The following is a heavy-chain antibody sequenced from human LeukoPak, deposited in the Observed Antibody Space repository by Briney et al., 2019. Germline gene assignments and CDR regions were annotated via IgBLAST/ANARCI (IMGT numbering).Heavy chain of an antibody. CDR1: GFNFSDYY. CDR2: ISDSGNT. V-gene: IGHV3-23*01. J-gene: IGHJ4*02. D-gene: IGHD2-21*01. Sequence: GGSLRLSCAASGFNFSDYYMSWIRQAPGKGLEWVSAISDSGNTYHADSVKGRFTISRDSSKNTLFLQMNRLRPEDAAVYYCAKAPVTTCRGAYCYPFDYWGQGTLVTVSS. CDR3: AKAPVTTCRGAYCYPFDY.